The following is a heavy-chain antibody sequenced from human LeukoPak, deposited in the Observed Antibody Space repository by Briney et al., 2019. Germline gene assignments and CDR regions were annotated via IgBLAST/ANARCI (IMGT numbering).Heavy chain of an antibody. CDR2: ISSSSSYT. D-gene: IGHD2-15*01. Sequence: GGSLRLSCAASGFTFSDYYMSWIRQAPGKGLEWVSYISSSSSYTNYADSVKGRFTISRDNAKNSLYLQMNSLRAEDTAVYYCARYCSGGSCYPYYYYGMDVWSQGTTVTVSS. J-gene: IGHJ6*02. V-gene: IGHV3-11*03. CDR1: GFTFSDYY. CDR3: ARYCSGGSCYPYYYYGMDV.